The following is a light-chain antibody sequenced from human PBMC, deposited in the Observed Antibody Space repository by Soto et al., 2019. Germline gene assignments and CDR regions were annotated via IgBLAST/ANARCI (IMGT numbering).Light chain of an antibody. Sequence: QSALTQPASVSGSPGQSITISCTGTSSDVGGYNFVSWYQQHPGKAPKLMIYEVTNRPSGVSNRFSASKSGDTASLTISGLQADDEAEYYCSSYTSSSSYVFGTGTKVTVL. CDR3: SSYTSSSSYV. CDR2: EVT. J-gene: IGLJ1*01. V-gene: IGLV2-14*01. CDR1: SSDVGGYNF.